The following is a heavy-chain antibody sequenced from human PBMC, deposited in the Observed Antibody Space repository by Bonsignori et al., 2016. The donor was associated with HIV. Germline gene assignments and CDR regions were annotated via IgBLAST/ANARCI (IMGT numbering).Heavy chain of an antibody. Sequence: GSLRLSCTVSGGSISSYYWSWIRQPPGKGLEWIGYIYYSGSTNYNPSLKSRVTISVDTSKNQFSLKLSSVTAADTAVYYCARGSSWYPYFDYWGQGTLVTVSS. V-gene: IGHV4-59*01. CDR1: GGSISSYY. J-gene: IGHJ4*02. D-gene: IGHD6-13*01. CDR2: IYYSGST. CDR3: ARGSSWYPYFDY.